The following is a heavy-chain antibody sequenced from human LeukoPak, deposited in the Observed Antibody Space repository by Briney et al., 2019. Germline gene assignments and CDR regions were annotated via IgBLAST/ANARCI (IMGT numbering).Heavy chain of an antibody. CDR1: GGSISSYY. D-gene: IGHD4-17*01. Sequence: KASETLSLTCTVSGGSISSYYWSWIRQPPGKGLEWIGYIYYSGSINYNPSLKSRVTISVDTSKNQFSLKLSSVTAADTAVYYCARDLRSRSDYYMDVWGKGTTVTVSS. CDR3: ARDLRSRSDYYMDV. CDR2: IYYSGSI. V-gene: IGHV4-59*01. J-gene: IGHJ6*03.